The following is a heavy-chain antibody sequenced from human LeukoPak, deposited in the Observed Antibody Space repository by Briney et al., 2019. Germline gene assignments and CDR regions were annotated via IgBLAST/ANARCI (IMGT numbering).Heavy chain of an antibody. J-gene: IGHJ4*02. CDR3: AREKLAAAGTFDY. V-gene: IGHV1-3*01. Sequence: GASVKVSCKASGYTFTSYAMHWVRQAPGQRLEWMGWINAGNGNTKYSQKFQGRVTITRDTSASTAYMELSSLRSEDTAVYYCAREKLAAAGTFDYWGQGTLVTVPS. CDR2: INAGNGNT. D-gene: IGHD6-13*01. CDR1: GYTFTSYA.